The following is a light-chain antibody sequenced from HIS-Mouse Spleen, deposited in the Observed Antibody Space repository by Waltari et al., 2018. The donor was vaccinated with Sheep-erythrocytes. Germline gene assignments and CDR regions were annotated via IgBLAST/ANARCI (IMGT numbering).Light chain of an antibody. Sequence: QSALTQPRSVSGSPGQSVTISCTGTSSDVGGYNYVSWYQQHPGKAPKLMIYDVSKRPAGVPDRFSGSKSCNTASLTISGLQAEDEADYYGCSYAGSYNHVFATGTKVTVL. CDR1: SSDVGGYNY. CDR2: DVS. CDR3: CSYAGSYNHV. J-gene: IGLJ1*01. V-gene: IGLV2-11*01.